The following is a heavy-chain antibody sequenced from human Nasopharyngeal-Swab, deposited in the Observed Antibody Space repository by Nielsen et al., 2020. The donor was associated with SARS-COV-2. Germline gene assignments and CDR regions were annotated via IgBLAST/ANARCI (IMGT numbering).Heavy chain of an antibody. CDR2: IAPSDSYT. V-gene: IGHV5-10-1*01. Sequence: GESLKISCKGSEYSFTSYWNSWVRQMPGKGLEWMGSIAPSDSYTNYRPSFQGHVTISADKSISTAYLQWSSLKASDTAMYYCARHNWFDPWGQGTLVTVSA. CDR3: ARHNWFDP. CDR1: EYSFTSYW. J-gene: IGHJ5*02.